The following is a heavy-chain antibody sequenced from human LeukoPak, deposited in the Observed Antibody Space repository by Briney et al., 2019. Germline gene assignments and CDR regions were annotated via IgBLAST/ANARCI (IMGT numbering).Heavy chain of an antibody. D-gene: IGHD1-26*01. CDR1: GGSISSYY. V-gene: IGHV4-59*08. Sequence: PSETLSLTCTVSGGSISSYYWNWIRQPPGKGLEWLGYIYYSGSTNYNPSLKSRVTISVDTSKNQFSLKLSSVTAADTAVYYCASPYSGSYGPFDIWGQGTMVTVSS. CDR3: ASPYSGSYGPFDI. CDR2: IYYSGST. J-gene: IGHJ3*02.